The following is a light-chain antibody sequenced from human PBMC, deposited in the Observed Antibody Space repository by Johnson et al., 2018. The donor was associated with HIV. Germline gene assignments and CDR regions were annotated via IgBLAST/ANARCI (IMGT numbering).Light chain of an antibody. CDR2: DNN. Sequence: QSVLTQPPSVSAAPGQKVTISCSGSSSNIGNNYVSWYQQLPGTVPKLLIYDNNKRPSGIPDRFSGSKSGTSATLGITGLQTGDEADYYCGTWDGSLSGYVFGTGTKVTVL. CDR3: GTWDGSLSGYV. CDR1: SSNIGNNY. V-gene: IGLV1-51*01. J-gene: IGLJ1*01.